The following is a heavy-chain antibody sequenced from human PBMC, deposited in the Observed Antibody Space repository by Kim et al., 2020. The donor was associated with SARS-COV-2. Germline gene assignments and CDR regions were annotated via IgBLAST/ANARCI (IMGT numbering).Heavy chain of an antibody. J-gene: IGHJ4*02. V-gene: IGHV1-18*01. CDR3: ARDGGGLRYFDWLLSTPDD. D-gene: IGHD3-9*01. CDR2: ISVYNGNT. CDR1: GYTFTSYG. Sequence: ASVKVSCKASGYTFTSYGISWVRQAPGQGLEWMGWISVYNGNTHYAQKLQGRVTMTTDTSTSTAYMELRSLRSDDTAVYYCARDGGGLRYFDWLLSTPDDWGQGTLVTVSS.